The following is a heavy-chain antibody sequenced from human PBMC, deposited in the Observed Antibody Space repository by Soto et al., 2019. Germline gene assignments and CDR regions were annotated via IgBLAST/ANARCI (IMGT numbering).Heavy chain of an antibody. Sequence: EVQLVQSGAEVKKPGESLRISCKGSGYSFTSYWISWVRQMPGKGLEWMGRIDPSDSYTNYSPSFQGHVTISADKSISTAYLQWSRLKASDTAMYYCARRPLGYYDLLPGYYYYGMDVWGQGTTVTVSS. V-gene: IGHV5-10-1*01. J-gene: IGHJ6*02. CDR3: ARRPLGYYDLLPGYYYYGMDV. CDR1: GYSFTSYW. D-gene: IGHD3-9*01. CDR2: IDPSDSYT.